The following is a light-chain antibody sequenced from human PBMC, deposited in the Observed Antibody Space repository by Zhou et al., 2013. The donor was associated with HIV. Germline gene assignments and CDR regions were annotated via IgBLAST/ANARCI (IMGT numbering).Light chain of an antibody. J-gene: IGLJ1*01. V-gene: IGLV2-11*01. CDR1: SSDVGGYNY. CDR2: DVS. CDR3: CSYAGSYTYV. Sequence: QSALTQPASVSGSPGQSITISCTGSSSDVGGYNYVSWYQQHPGTVPKLIIYDVSKRPSGVPDRFSGSKSGNTASLTISGLQAEDEADYYCCSYAGSYTYVFGTGTKVTVL.